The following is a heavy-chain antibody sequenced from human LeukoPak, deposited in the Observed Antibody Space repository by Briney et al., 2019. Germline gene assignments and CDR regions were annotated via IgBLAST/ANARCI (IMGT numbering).Heavy chain of an antibody. D-gene: IGHD3-22*01. Sequence: ASVKVSCKASGYTFTGYYMHWGRQAPGQGLEWMVWINPNRGGTNYAQKLQGRVTMTRNTSISTAYVELSRLRSDDTAVYYSARVSAYYYDSSGYYIDYWGQGTLVTVSS. CDR1: GYTFTGYY. CDR2: INPNRGGT. J-gene: IGHJ4*02. CDR3: ARVSAYYYDSSGYYIDY. V-gene: IGHV1-2*02.